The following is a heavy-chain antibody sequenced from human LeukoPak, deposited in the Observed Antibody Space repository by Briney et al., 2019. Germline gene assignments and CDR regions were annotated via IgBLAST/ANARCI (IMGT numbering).Heavy chain of an antibody. D-gene: IGHD2-2*01. CDR3: VKDSSSTNKYYGMDV. CDR2: ISGSGGST. V-gene: IGHV3-23*01. J-gene: IGHJ6*02. Sequence: GGSLRLSCGASGFTFSNYAMSWVRQAPGKGLEWVSDISGSGGSTYYADSVKGRFTISRDNSKNTLYLQMNSLRAEDTAIYYCVKDSSSTNKYYGMDVWGQGTTVTVSS. CDR1: GFTFSNYA.